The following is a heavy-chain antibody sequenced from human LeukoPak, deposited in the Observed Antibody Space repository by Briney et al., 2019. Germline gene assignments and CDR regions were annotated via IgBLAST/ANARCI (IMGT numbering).Heavy chain of an antibody. CDR1: GGSISSGGYY. Sequence: SETLSLTCTVSGGSISSGGYYWSWIRQHPGKGLEWIGYIYYSGSTYHNPSLKSRVTIAVDTSKNQFSLKLSSVIAADTAVYYCATVPAAIRAVDYWGQGTLVTVSS. CDR3: ATVPAAIRAVDY. D-gene: IGHD2-2*01. J-gene: IGHJ4*02. V-gene: IGHV4-31*03. CDR2: IYYSGST.